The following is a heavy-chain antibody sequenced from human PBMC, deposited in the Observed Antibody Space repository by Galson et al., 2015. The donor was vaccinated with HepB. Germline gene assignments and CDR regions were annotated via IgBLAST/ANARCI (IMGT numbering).Heavy chain of an antibody. CDR3: ARSIAVAGSTRAFDI. Sequence: QSGAEVKKPGESLKMSCEGSGYTFTTYWIAWVRQMPGKGLEWVGSIYPGDSDTRYSPSFQGQVTISADKSISTAYLQWSSLKASDTAMYYCARSIAVAGSTRAFDIWGQGTMVTVSS. CDR1: GYTFTTYW. D-gene: IGHD6-19*01. CDR2: IYPGDSDT. J-gene: IGHJ3*02. V-gene: IGHV5-51*03.